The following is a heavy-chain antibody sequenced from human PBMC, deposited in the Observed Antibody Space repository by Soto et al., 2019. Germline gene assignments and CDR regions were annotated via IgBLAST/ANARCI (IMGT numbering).Heavy chain of an antibody. V-gene: IGHV3-23*01. CDR3: AKDKWFCSGGNCHYYGLDV. Sequence: GGSLRLSCAASGFSFSNYAMSWVRQPPGKGLEWVSGISGSGGSIDYADSVKGRFTISRDNSKNTLYLQMNSLRVEDTAEYYCAKDKWFCSGGNCHYYGLDVWGQGTLVTVSS. CDR1: GFSFSNYA. J-gene: IGHJ6*02. D-gene: IGHD2-15*01. CDR2: ISGSGGSI.